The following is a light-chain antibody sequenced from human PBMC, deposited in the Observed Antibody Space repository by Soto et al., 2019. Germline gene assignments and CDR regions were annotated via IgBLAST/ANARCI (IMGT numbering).Light chain of an antibody. V-gene: IGLV2-14*01. CDR3: SSYTSSSTYV. Sequence: QSVLTQPASVSGSPGQSITISCTGTSSDVGGYNFVSWYQQHPGEAPKLMIYEVSNRPSGISNRFSGSKSGNTASLTISGLQAEDEASYYCSSYTSSSTYVFGTGTKLPS. J-gene: IGLJ1*01. CDR2: EVS. CDR1: SSDVGGYNF.